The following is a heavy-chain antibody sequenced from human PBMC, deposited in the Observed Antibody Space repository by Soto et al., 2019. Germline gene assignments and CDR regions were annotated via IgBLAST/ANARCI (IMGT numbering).Heavy chain of an antibody. CDR3: ARGGNSFWFDP. CDR1: GFTFSSYG. Sequence: QVQLVESGGGVVQPGRSLRLSCAASGFTFSSYGMHWVRQAPGKGLEWVAVIWYDGSNKYYADSVKGRFTISRDNSKNTLYLQMNSLSAEETAVYYCARGGNSFWFDPWGHGTLVIVSS. J-gene: IGHJ5*02. D-gene: IGHD2-21*02. CDR2: IWYDGSNK. V-gene: IGHV3-33*01.